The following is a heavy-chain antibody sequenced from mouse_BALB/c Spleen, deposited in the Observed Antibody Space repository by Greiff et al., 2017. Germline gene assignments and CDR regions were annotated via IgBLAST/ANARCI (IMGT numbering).Heavy chain of an antibody. CDR2: ISSGSSTI. CDR1: GFTFSSFG. J-gene: IGHJ2*01. Sequence: DVKLVESGGGLVQPGGSRKLSCAASGFTFSSFGMHWVRQAPEKGLEWVAYISSGSSTIYYADTVKGRFTISRDNPKNTLFLQMTSLRSEDTAMYYCANGYYFDYWGQGTTLTVSS. V-gene: IGHV5-17*02. CDR3: ANGYYFDY.